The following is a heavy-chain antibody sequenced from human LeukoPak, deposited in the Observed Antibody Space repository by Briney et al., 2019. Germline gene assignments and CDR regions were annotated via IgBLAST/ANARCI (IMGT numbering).Heavy chain of an antibody. J-gene: IGHJ5*02. CDR2: MKEDGGEI. CDR1: GFPFSNYW. Sequence: PGGSLRLSCAASGFPFSNYWMSWVRQAPGKGLVWVANMKEDGGEINYVDSVKGRFTISRDNAQNSLYLHMNSLRVEDTAVYYCARDRGYSTFDNWGQGTLVTVSS. CDR3: ARDRGYSTFDN. D-gene: IGHD4-23*01. V-gene: IGHV3-7*01.